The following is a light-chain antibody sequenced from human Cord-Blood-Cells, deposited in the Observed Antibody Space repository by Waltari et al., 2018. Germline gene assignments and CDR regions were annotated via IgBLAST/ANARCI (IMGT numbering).Light chain of an antibody. J-gene: IGKJ1*01. CDR3: QQYNSYSRT. CDR2: KAS. CDR1: QSISSW. V-gene: IGKV1-5*03. Sequence: DIQMNQSPSTLSASVGDRVTIACRASQSISSWLAWYQQKPGKAPKLLIYKASSLESGVPSRFSRRGSGTEFTLTISSLQPDDFATYYCQQYNSYSRTFGQGTKVEIK.